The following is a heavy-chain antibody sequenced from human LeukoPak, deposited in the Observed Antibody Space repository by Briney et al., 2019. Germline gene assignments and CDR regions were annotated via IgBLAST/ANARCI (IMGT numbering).Heavy chain of an antibody. CDR3: ANFPTARPSYY. CDR1: GFTFSSYA. J-gene: IGHJ4*02. CDR2: ISGSGGST. V-gene: IGHV3-23*01. D-gene: IGHD6-6*01. Sequence: RGSLRLSCAASGFTFSSYAMSWVRQAPGKGLEWVSAISGSGGSTYYADSVKGRFTISRDNSKNTLYLQMNSLRAEDTAVYYCANFPTARPSYYWGQGTLVTVSS.